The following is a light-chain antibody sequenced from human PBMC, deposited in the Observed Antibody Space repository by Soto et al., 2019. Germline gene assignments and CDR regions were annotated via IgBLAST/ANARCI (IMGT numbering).Light chain of an antibody. CDR2: AAS. J-gene: IGKJ2*01. V-gene: IGKV1-27*01. CDR1: QGISIY. CDR3: QKYNSAPHT. Sequence: DIQMTQSPSSLSASVGDRVTITCRASQGISIYLAWYQQKPGKVPKLLIYAASTLQSGVPSRFSGSGSVTDFTLTIISLQPEDVATYYCQKYNSAPHTFGQGTKLEIK.